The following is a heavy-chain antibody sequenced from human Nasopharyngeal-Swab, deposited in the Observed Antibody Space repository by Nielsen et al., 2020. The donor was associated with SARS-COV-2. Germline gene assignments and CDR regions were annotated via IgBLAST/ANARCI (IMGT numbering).Heavy chain of an antibody. Sequence: SLKISCAASGFTFDDYAMHWVRQAPGKGLKWVSGISWNSGSIGYADSVKGRFTISRDNAKNSLYLQMNSLRAEDTALYYCAKDMAYIVVVPAAISGGYYYGMDVWGQGTTVTVSS. J-gene: IGHJ6*02. CDR3: AKDMAYIVVVPAAISGGYYYGMDV. CDR2: ISWNSGSI. V-gene: IGHV3-9*01. CDR1: GFTFDDYA. D-gene: IGHD2-2*02.